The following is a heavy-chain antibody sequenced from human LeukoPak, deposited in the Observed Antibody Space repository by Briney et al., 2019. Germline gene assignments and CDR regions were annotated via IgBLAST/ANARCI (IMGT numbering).Heavy chain of an antibody. CDR1: RGTFSSSA. CDR2: IIPIFGTA. J-gene: IGHJ4*02. V-gene: IGHV1-69*13. CDR3: ARAQRYYDSSGYYGY. D-gene: IGHD3-22*01. Sequence: GASVKVSCKASRGTFSSSAISWVRQAPGQGLEWMGGIIPIFGTANYAQKFQGRVTITADESTSTAYMELSSLRSEDTAVYYCARAQRYYDSSGYYGYWGQGTLVTVSS.